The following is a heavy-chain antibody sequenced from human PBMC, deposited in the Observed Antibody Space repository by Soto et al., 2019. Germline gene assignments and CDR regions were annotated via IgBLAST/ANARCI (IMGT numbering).Heavy chain of an antibody. CDR1: GHTFTSYG. D-gene: IGHD3-22*01. V-gene: IGHV1-18*04. Sequence: QVQLVQSGAEVKKPGASVKVSCKASGHTFTSYGISWVRQAPGQGLEWMGWISAYNGNTNYAQKLQGRVTMTTDTSTSTAYMELRSLRSDDTAVYYCARLEYYYDSSGYYYFDYWGQGTLVTVSS. J-gene: IGHJ4*02. CDR2: ISAYNGNT. CDR3: ARLEYYYDSSGYYYFDY.